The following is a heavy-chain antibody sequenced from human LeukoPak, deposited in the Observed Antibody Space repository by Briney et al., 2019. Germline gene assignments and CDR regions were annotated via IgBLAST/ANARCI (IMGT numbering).Heavy chain of an antibody. CDR1: GFSFSTYT. Sequence: GGSLRLSCAASGFSFSTYTMSWVRQAPGKGLEWVANIKQDGSEKYYVDSVKGRFTISRDNAKNSLYLQMNSLRAEDTAVYYCARVSRSSGWYWGQGTLVTVSS. J-gene: IGHJ4*02. V-gene: IGHV3-7*01. D-gene: IGHD6-19*01. CDR3: ARVSRSSGWY. CDR2: IKQDGSEK.